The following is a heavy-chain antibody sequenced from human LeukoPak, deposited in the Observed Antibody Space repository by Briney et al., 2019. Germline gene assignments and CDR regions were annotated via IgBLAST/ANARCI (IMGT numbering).Heavy chain of an antibody. V-gene: IGHV1-18*04. J-gene: IGHJ4*02. D-gene: IGHD3-22*01. CDR1: GYTFTSYG. CDR3: ARDSLWEYYYDSSGSYYFDY. CDR2: ISAYNGNT. Sequence: ASVKVSCKASGYTFTSYGISWVRQAPGQGLEWMGWISAYNGNTNYAQKLQGRVTMTTDTSTSTAYIELRSLRSDDTAVYYCARDSLWEYYYDSSGSYYFDYWGQGTLVTVSS.